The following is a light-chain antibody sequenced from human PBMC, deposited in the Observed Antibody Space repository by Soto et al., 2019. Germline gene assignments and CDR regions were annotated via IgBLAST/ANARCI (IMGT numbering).Light chain of an antibody. Sequence: EIVMTQSPATLSVSPGERATLSCRASQSVSSKSLAWFQHKPGQAPRLLIYGASSRATGIPDRFSGSGSGTDFTLTISRLEPEDSAVYYCQQYGASPWTFGQGTKVEIK. J-gene: IGKJ1*01. CDR3: QQYGASPWT. CDR1: QSVSSKS. CDR2: GAS. V-gene: IGKV3-20*01.